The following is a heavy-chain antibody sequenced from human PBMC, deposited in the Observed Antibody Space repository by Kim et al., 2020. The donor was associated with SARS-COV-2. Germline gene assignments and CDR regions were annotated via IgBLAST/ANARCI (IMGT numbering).Heavy chain of an antibody. Sequence: SETLSLTCTVSGGSISSSSYYWGWIRQPPGKGLEWIGSIYYSGSTYYNPSLKSRVTISVDTSKNQFSLKLSSVTAADTAVYYCARHSSVLGLGGWYVWFDPWGQGTLVTVSS. CDR3: ARHSSVLGLGGWYVWFDP. V-gene: IGHV4-39*01. D-gene: IGHD6-19*01. J-gene: IGHJ5*02. CDR2: IYYSGST. CDR1: GGSISSSSYY.